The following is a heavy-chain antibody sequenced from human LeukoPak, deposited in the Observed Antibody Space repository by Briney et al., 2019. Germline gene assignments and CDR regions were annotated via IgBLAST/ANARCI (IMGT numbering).Heavy chain of an antibody. CDR2: ISGSGGST. V-gene: IGHV3-23*01. D-gene: IGHD3-22*01. CDR1: GFTFSSYA. J-gene: IGHJ5*02. CDR3: VHWSDYYDSSGYYFP. Sequence: GGSLRLSCAASGFTFSSYAMSWVRQAPGKGLGWVSAISGSGGSTYYADSVKGRFTISRDNSRNTLYLPMNSLRAEDTAVYYCVHWSDYYDSSGYYFPWGQGTLVTVSS.